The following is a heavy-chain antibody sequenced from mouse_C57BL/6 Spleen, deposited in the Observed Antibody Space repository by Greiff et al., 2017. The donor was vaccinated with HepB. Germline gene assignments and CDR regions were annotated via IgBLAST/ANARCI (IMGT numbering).Heavy chain of an antibody. D-gene: IGHD2-5*01. CDR1: GYTFTDYE. Sequence: VQLQQSGAELVRPGASVTLSCKASGYTFTDYEMHWVKQTPVHGLEWIGAIDPETGGTAYNQKFKGKAILTADKSSSTAYMELRSLTSEDSAVYYGTKRSPYSNWDYWGQGTTLTVSS. J-gene: IGHJ2*01. V-gene: IGHV1-15*01. CDR3: TKRSPYSNWDY. CDR2: IDPETGGT.